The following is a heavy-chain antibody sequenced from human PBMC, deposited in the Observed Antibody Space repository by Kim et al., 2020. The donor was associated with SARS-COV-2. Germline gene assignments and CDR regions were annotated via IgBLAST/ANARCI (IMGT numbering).Heavy chain of an antibody. V-gene: IGHV4-4*07. CDR1: GDSINRYY. D-gene: IGHD3-22*01. CDR2: IHTSGST. Sequence: SETLSLTCTVSGDSINRYYWSWIRQPAGKGLEWIGHIHTSGSTNYNPSLKSRFTMSVDTSKNQLSLKLSSVTAADTAVYYCARGDRSIDSWGQGTLVTVS. J-gene: IGHJ4*02. CDR3: ARGDRSIDS.